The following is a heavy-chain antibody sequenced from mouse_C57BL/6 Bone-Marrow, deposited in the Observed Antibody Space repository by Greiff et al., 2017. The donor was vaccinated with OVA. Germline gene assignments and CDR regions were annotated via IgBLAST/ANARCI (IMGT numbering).Heavy chain of an antibody. CDR3: AREGPAWFAY. J-gene: IGHJ3*01. D-gene: IGHD3-3*01. CDR2: ISDGGSYT. V-gene: IGHV5-4*01. Sequence: EVKLVESGGGLVKPGGSLKLSCAASGFTFSSYAMSWVRQTPEKRLEWVATISDGGSYTYYPDNVKGRFTISRDNAKNNLYLQMSHLKSEDTAMYYCAREGPAWFAYWGQGTLVTVSA. CDR1: GFTFSSYA.